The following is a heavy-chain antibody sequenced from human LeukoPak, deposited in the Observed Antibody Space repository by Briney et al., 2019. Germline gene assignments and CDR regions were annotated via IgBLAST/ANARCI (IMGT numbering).Heavy chain of an antibody. V-gene: IGHV3-74*01. CDR2: INSDGSST. CDR1: GFTFSSYW. J-gene: IGHJ6*02. D-gene: IGHD3-3*01. Sequence: GGSLRLSCAASGFTFSSYWMHWVRQAPGKGLVWVSRINSDGSSTSYADSVKGRFTISRDNAKNSLYLQMNSLRAEDTAVYYCARFLDVGYYYYGMDVWGQGTTVTVSS. CDR3: ARFLDVGYYYYGMDV.